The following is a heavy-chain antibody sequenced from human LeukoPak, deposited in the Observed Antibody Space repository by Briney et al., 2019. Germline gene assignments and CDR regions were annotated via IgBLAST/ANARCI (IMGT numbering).Heavy chain of an antibody. CDR2: TRSKANSYTT. CDR1: GFTFSDHY. J-gene: IGHJ6*02. Sequence: GGSLRLSCAASGFTFSDHYMDWVRQAPGKGLEWVGRTRSKANSYTTEYASSVKGRFTISRDDSKNSLYLQMNSLKTEDTAVYYCAREVDYYGSGFTTYGMDVWGQGTTVTVSS. CDR3: AREVDYYGSGFTTYGMDV. D-gene: IGHD3-10*01. V-gene: IGHV3-72*01.